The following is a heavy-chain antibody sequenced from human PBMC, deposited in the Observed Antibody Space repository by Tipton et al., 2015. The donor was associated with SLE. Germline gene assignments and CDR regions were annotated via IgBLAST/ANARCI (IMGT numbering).Heavy chain of an antibody. J-gene: IGHJ4*02. Sequence: TLSLTCTVSGGSISSYYWSWIRQPAGKGLEWIGRIFYSGSTNYNPSLKSRVTISVDTSKNQFSLKLSSVTAADTAVYYCTRVRGTGADFDYWGQGTLVTVSS. CDR2: IFYSGST. V-gene: IGHV4-4*07. CDR3: TRVRGTGADFDY. CDR1: GGSISSYY. D-gene: IGHD3/OR15-3a*01.